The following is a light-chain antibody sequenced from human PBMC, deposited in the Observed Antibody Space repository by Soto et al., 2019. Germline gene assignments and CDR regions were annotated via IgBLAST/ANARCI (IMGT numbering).Light chain of an antibody. CDR3: QQYGTSPQT. Sequence: DIKMTQSPSTLSASVGDRVTFGCRASQSIVDWLAWYQQKPGKAPKLLIYKASNLESGVPSRFGGSGSGSEFTLTISRLEPEDFAVYYCQQYGTSPQTFGQGTMVDI. J-gene: IGKJ1*01. CDR2: KAS. CDR1: QSIVDW. V-gene: IGKV1-5*03.